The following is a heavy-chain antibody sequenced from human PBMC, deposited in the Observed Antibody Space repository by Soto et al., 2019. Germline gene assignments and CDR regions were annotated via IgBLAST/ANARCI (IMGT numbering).Heavy chain of an antibody. V-gene: IGHV4-39*01. CDR2: IYYSGST. CDR3: ATVYDFWSGYLKNYGMDV. D-gene: IGHD3-3*01. CDR1: GGSISSSSYY. Sequence: SETLSLTWTVSGGSISSSSYYWGWIRQPPGKGLEWIGSIYYSGSTYYNPSLKSRVTISADTSKNQCSLKLGSVTAAYTAVYYCATVYDFWSGYLKNYGMDVWGQGTTVTVSS. J-gene: IGHJ6*02.